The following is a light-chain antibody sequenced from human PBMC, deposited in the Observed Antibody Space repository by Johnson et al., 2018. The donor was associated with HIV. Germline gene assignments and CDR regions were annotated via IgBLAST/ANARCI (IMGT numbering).Light chain of an antibody. CDR3: GTWDSSRSGV. J-gene: IGLJ1*01. CDR1: SSNIGNNY. CDR2: DNS. V-gene: IGLV1-51*01. Sequence: QSVLTQPPSVSAAPGQKVTISCSGSSSNIGNNYVSWYQQLPGTAPKLLIYDNSMRTSGIPDRFSGSKSGTSATLGITGLQTGDEADYYCGTWDSSRSGVFGTGTKVTVL.